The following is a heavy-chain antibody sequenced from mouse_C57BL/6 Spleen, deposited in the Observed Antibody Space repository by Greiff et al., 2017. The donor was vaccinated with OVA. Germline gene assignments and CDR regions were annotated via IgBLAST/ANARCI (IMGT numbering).Heavy chain of an antibody. V-gene: IGHV1-76*01. Sequence: QVQLQQSGAELVRPGASVKLSCKASGYTFTDYYINWVKQRPGQGLEWIARLYPGSGNTYYNEKFKGKATLTAEKSSSTAYMQLSSLTSEDSAVYFCARSDDGYWYFDVWGTGTTVTVSS. CDR1: GYTFTDYY. D-gene: IGHD2-3*01. J-gene: IGHJ1*03. CDR3: ARSDDGYWYFDV. CDR2: LYPGSGNT.